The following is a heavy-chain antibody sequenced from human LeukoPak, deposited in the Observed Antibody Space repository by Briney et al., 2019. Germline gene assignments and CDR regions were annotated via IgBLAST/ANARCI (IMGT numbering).Heavy chain of an antibody. Sequence: GGSLRLSCAASGFTFSSYAMHWVRQAPGKGLEWVAVISYDGSNKYYADSMKGRFTISRDNSKNTLYLQMNSLRAEDTAVYYCARPSSSGWSHFDYWGQGTLVTVSS. CDR3: ARPSSSGWSHFDY. D-gene: IGHD6-19*01. CDR1: GFTFSSYA. V-gene: IGHV3-30*04. J-gene: IGHJ4*02. CDR2: ISYDGSNK.